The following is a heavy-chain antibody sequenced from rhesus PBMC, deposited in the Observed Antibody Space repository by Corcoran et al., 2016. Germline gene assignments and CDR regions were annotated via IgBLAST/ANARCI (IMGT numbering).Heavy chain of an antibody. J-gene: IGHJ4*01. V-gene: IGHV4-65*01. D-gene: IGHD3-16*01. CDR1: GGSISDSYR. Sequence: QVQLQESGPGVVKPSETLSLTCAVSGGSISDSYRWSWIRQPPGKGLEWIGYISGSSGSTYYNPSLKGRGTISTDTSKNQFSLKLSSVTAADTAVYYCARTYYSGSYYPRSVDYWGQGVLVTVSS. CDR2: ISGSSGST. CDR3: ARTYYSGSYYPRSVDY.